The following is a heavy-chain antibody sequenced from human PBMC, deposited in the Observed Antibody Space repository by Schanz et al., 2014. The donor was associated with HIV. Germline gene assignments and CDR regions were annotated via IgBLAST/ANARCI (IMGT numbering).Heavy chain of an antibody. D-gene: IGHD6-13*01. CDR2: INHSGGT. CDR3: ARDSAMDYFDY. Sequence: QVQLQQWGAGLLKPSETLSLTCAVYGGSFRSYYWSWIRQPPGKGLEWVGQINHSGGTNYNPSLKSRVTISVDTSKNQFSLKLSSVTGADTAVYYCARDSAMDYFDYWGQGTLVTVSS. CDR1: GGSFRSYY. V-gene: IGHV4-34*02. J-gene: IGHJ4*02.